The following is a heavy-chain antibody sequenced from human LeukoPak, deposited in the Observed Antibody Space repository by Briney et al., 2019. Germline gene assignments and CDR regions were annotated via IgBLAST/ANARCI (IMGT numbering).Heavy chain of an antibody. V-gene: IGHV3-30*02. CDR1: GFTFSDYY. D-gene: IGHD2/OR15-2a*01. J-gene: IGHJ4*02. Sequence: GGSLRLSCAASGFTFSDYYMSWIRQAPGKGLEWVAFIRYDGSNKSYADSVKGRFTISRDNSKNTLYLQMNSLRPEDTALYYCAKDQEYSFDYWGQGTLVIVSS. CDR2: IRYDGSNK. CDR3: AKDQEYSFDY.